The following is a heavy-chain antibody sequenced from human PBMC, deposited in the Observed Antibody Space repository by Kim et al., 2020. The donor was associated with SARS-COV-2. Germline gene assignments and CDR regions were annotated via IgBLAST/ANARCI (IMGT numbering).Heavy chain of an antibody. D-gene: IGHD3-10*01. J-gene: IGHJ5*02. V-gene: IGHV1-3*01. CDR3: TRGPITMVRGGWFDP. Sequence: RKFQGRVTITRDTAASTAYMELSSLKSEDTAVYYCTRGPITMVRGGWFDPWGQGTLVTVSS.